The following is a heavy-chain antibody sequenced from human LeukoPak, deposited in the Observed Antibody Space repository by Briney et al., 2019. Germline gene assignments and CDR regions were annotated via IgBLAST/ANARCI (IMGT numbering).Heavy chain of an antibody. D-gene: IGHD3-10*02. CDR2: ISGSGGSA. J-gene: IGHJ6*03. Sequence: GGSLRLSCAASGFTFSSYGMSWVRQAPGKGLEWVSAISGSGGSAYYADSVKGRFTISRDNSENTLYLQMDSLRAEDTAVYYCAKGSYYYVNYYYYMDVWGKGTTVTISS. CDR1: GFTFSSYG. V-gene: IGHV3-23*01. CDR3: AKGSYYYVNYYYYMDV.